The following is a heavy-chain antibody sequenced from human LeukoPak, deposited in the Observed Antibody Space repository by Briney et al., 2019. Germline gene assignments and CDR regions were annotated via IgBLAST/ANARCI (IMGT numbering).Heavy chain of an antibody. Sequence: SETLSLTCTVSGGSISSYYWSWIRQPAGKGLEWIGRIYTSGSTNYNPSLKSRGTMSVDTSKNQFSLKLSSVTAADTAVYYCARVGDFWHGDQWFDPWGQGTLVTVSS. CDR2: IYTSGST. D-gene: IGHD3-3*01. J-gene: IGHJ5*02. CDR3: ARVGDFWHGDQWFDP. CDR1: GGSISSYY. V-gene: IGHV4-4*07.